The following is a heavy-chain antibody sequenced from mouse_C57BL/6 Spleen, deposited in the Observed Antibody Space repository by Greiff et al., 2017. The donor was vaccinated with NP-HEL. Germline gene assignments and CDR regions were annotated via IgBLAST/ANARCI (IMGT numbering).Heavy chain of an antibody. CDR1: GYTFTDYY. D-gene: IGHD2-3*01. CDR2: INPNNGGT. Sequence: EVQLQQSGPELVKPGASVKISCKASGYTFTDYYMNWVKQSHGKSLEWIGDINPNNGGTSYNQKFKGKATLTVDKSSSTAYMELRSLTSEDTAVYYCARLGYDGHYWGQGTTLTVSS. J-gene: IGHJ2*01. V-gene: IGHV1-26*01. CDR3: ARLGYDGHY.